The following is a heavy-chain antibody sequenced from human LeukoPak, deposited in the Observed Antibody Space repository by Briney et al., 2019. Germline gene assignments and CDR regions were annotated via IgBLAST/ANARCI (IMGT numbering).Heavy chain of an antibody. CDR2: ISSTSSYI. V-gene: IGHV3-21*01. CDR3: ARGGRGVNYYDSSGYYDFDY. D-gene: IGHD3-22*01. Sequence: GGSLRLSCAGSGFTFSSYSMNWVRQAPGKGLEWVSSISSTSSYIYYADSVKGRFTISRDNAKNSLYLQMNSLRAEDTAVYYCARGGRGVNYYDSSGYYDFDYWGQGTLVTVSS. CDR1: GFTFSSYS. J-gene: IGHJ4*02.